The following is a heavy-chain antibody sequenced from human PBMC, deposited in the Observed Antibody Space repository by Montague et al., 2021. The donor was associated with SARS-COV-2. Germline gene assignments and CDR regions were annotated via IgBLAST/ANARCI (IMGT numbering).Heavy chain of an antibody. V-gene: IGHV4-59*01. CDR3: ARGGYYDNTGYYSDYYYNMDV. D-gene: IGHD3-22*01. CDR2: VFHSGRT. Sequence: SEPLSLTCTVSGGSIDSFYWSWIRRPPGKGLEWIGCVFHSGRTYYNPSLKSRVSMSVDTSKNQVSLRLSSLTAADTAVYYCARGGYYDNTGYYSDYYYNMDVGGQGTTVTVAS. J-gene: IGHJ6*02. CDR1: GGSIDSFY.